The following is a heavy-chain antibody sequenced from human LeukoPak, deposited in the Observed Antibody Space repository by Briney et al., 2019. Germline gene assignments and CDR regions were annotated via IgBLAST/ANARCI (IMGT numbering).Heavy chain of an antibody. CDR2: IQYDGSNE. CDR3: ARAHLSSASTDYMTV. D-gene: IGHD6-6*01. J-gene: IGHJ6*03. Sequence: GGSLRLSCAASGFTFSSYGMHWVRQAPGKGLEWVAYIQYDGSNEQYAHSVKGRFRISRDSSKNILYLQMNSLRAEDTAVYYCARAHLSSASTDYMTVWGKGTTVTVSS. CDR1: GFTFSSYG. V-gene: IGHV3-30*02.